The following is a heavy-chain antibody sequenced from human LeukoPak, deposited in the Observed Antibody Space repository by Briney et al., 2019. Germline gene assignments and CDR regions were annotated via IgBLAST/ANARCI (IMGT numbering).Heavy chain of an antibody. CDR2: IYTSGST. Sequence: SETLSLTCTVSGGSISSYYWSWIRQPAGKGLEWIGRIYTSGSTNYNPSLKSRVTMSVDTSKNQFSLKLSSVTAADTAVYYCARDFLVSSSSFSYFDYWGQGTLVTVSS. CDR3: ARDFLVSSSSFSYFDY. CDR1: GGSISSYY. D-gene: IGHD6-6*01. J-gene: IGHJ4*02. V-gene: IGHV4-4*07.